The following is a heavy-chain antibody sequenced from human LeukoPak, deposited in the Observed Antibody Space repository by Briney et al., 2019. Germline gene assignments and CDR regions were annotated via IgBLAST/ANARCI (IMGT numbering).Heavy chain of an antibody. CDR3: ARVKGGLYDSSGYYYFDY. V-gene: IGHV4-39*07. CDR1: GGSISSSSHY. J-gene: IGHJ4*02. CDR2: IYYSGST. D-gene: IGHD3-22*01. Sequence: SETLSLTCTVSGGSISSSSHYWGWIRQPPGKGLEWIGSIYYSGSTYYNPSLKSRVTISVDTSKNQFSLKLSSVTAADTAVYYCARVKGGLYDSSGYYYFDYWGQGTLVTVSS.